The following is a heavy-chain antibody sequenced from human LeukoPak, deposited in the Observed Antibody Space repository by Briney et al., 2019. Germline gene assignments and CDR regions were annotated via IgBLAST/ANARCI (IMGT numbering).Heavy chain of an antibody. D-gene: IGHD3-10*01. J-gene: IGHJ4*02. CDR1: GFTFDNFA. CDR2: ISWNSKSI. CDR3: AKEGYGSGNLLVS. Sequence: GRSLRLSCAASGFTFDNFARHWVRQVPGKGLEWVSGISWNSKSIGYADSMKGRFTISRENAKKSLYLQMDSLRTEDTALYYCAKEGYGSGNLLVSWGQGTLVTVSS. V-gene: IGHV3-9*01.